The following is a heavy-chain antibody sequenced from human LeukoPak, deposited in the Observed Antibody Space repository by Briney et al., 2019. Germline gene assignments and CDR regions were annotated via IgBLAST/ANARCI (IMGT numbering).Heavy chain of an antibody. J-gene: IGHJ4*02. Sequence: SETLSLTCTVSGGSISSSSYYWGWIRQPPGKGLEWIGSIYYSGSTYYNPSLKSRVTISVDTSKNQFSLKLSSVTAADTAVYYCARRGDYLNYFDYWGQGTPVTVSS. V-gene: IGHV4-39*01. D-gene: IGHD4-17*01. CDR3: ARRGDYLNYFDY. CDR2: IYYSGST. CDR1: GGSISSSSYY.